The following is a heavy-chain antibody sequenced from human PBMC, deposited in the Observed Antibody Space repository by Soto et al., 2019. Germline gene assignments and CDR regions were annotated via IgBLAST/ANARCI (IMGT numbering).Heavy chain of an antibody. D-gene: IGHD2-8*01. CDR1: GYTFTGHY. J-gene: IGHJ4*02. CDR3: GMGRSWQIGVFF. V-gene: IGHV1-2*02. CDR2: IGPESGAT. Sequence: ASVKVSCKASGYTFTGHYIHWVRQAPEQGPEWMGEIGPESGATRYAQRFQGRVTMTRDMSITTAYMELNNLSPDDTAGYYCGMGRSWQIGVFFWGQGTPVTVSS.